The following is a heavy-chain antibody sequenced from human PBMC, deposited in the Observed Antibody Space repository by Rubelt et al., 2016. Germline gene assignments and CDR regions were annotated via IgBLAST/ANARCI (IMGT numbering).Heavy chain of an antibody. Sequence: VNLAESGGGLVQPGESLRLSCAASGFALSDYWMTWVRQAPGKGLEWVSYIAGDSSYTNYGDSVKGRFTVSRDNSEKNFYLQRRSLKTDDTAVYYCARDRGPYGSGPFDYWGQGSLVIVSS. D-gene: IGHD3-10*01. CDR3: ARDRGPYGSGPFDY. V-gene: IGHV3-11*06. CDR2: IAGDSSYT. J-gene: IGHJ4*02. CDR1: GFALSDYW.